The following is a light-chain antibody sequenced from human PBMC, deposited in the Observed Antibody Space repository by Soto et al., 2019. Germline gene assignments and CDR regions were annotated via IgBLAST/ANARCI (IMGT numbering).Light chain of an antibody. J-gene: IGLJ2*01. CDR1: SSDVGSYNL. CDR3: CSYAPPRL. CDR2: EVS. Sequence: QSALTQPASVSGSPGQSITISCTGTSSDVGSYNLVSWYQQHPGKAPKLIIYEVSERPSGVSHRFSGSKSGNTDSLTISGLQAEDAADYDCCSYAPPRLFGGGTKLTVL. V-gene: IGLV2-23*02.